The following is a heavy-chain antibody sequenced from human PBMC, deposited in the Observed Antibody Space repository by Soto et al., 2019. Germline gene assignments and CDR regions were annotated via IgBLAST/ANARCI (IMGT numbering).Heavy chain of an antibody. CDR1: GFTFSDYD. CDR2: IWSDGSSE. CDR3: ARGPKSGTFRYYFDY. Sequence: GGSLRLSCAASGFTFSDYDMHWVRQAPGKGLEWVALIWSDGSSEYYADSMKGRLTISRDNSKNTLYLQMNSLRAEETAVYFCARGPKSGTFRYYFDYWGQGTLVTVSS. J-gene: IGHJ4*02. V-gene: IGHV3-33*01. D-gene: IGHD1-26*01.